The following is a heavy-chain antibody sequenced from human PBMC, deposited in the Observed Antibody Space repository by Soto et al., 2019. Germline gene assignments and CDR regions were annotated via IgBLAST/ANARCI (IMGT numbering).Heavy chain of an antibody. CDR1: GITFSSYA. CDR3: AKAPGGYYGMDV. V-gene: IGHV3-23*01. D-gene: IGHD3-10*01. CDR2: ISGSGGST. J-gene: IGHJ6*02. Sequence: PGGSLRLSCEASGITFSSYAMGWVRQAPGKGLEWVSAISGSGGSTYYADSVKGRFTISRDNSKNTLYLQMNSLRAEDTAVYYCAKAPGGYYGMDVWGQGTTVTVSS.